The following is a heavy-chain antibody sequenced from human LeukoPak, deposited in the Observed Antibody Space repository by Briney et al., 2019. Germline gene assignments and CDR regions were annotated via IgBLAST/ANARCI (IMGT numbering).Heavy chain of an antibody. J-gene: IGHJ4*02. CDR2: IYYSGST. V-gene: IGHV4-59*01. Sequence: SETLSLTCTVSGGSISSYYWSWIRQPPAKGLGWIGYIYYSGSTNYNPSLTSRVTISVDKSKNQISLKLSSVPAAHTAVYYCARSPTKVRGDPFDYWGQGTLVTVSS. D-gene: IGHD3-10*01. CDR3: ARSPTKVRGDPFDY. CDR1: GGSISSYY.